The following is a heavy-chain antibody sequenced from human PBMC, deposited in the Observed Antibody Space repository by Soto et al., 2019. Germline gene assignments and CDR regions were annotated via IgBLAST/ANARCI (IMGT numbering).Heavy chain of an antibody. D-gene: IGHD4-4*01. V-gene: IGHV3-23*01. CDR2: ISGSGSNT. CDR3: ARDPSHSNYTLFYYFDY. J-gene: IGHJ4*02. Sequence: EVQLLESGGGLVQPGGSLRLSCAASGFTFSTYAMSWVRQAPGKGLEWVSAISGSGSNTYYADSVKGRFTISRDDSKSTLYPQMNSLRAEDTAVYYCARDPSHSNYTLFYYFDYWGQGTLVTVSS. CDR1: GFTFSTYA.